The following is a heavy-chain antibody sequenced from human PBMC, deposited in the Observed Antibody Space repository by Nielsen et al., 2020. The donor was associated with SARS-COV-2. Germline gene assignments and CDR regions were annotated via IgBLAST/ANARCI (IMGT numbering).Heavy chain of an antibody. V-gene: IGHV1-2*06. CDR3: ARVLAYCGGDCYSDYYYYYAMDV. D-gene: IGHD2-21*02. CDR2: INPYSGGT. J-gene: IGHJ6*02. Sequence: WVRQAPGQGLEWMGRINPYSGGTNYAQKFQGTVTMTRDASISTAYMELSRLRSDDTAVYYCARVLAYCGGDCYSDYYYYYAMDVWGQGTTVTVSS.